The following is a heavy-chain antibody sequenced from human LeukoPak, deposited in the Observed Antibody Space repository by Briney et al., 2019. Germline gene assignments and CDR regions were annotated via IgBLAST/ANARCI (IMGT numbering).Heavy chain of an antibody. Sequence: GGSLRLSCAASGLTFSIHWMNWVRQAPGKGLECVTNINQDGSDKYYVDSVKGRFTISRDNTKNSLYLQMNSLRAEDTAVYYCVGGDYWGQGTLVTVSS. CDR1: GLTFSIHW. CDR2: INQDGSDK. J-gene: IGHJ4*02. V-gene: IGHV3-7*01. CDR3: VGGDY.